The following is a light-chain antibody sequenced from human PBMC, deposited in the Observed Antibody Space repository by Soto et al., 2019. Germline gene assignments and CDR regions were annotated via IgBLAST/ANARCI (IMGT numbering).Light chain of an antibody. V-gene: IGKV4-1*01. CDR3: QPYYRAPRT. J-gene: IGKJ2*01. CDR1: RSLFYSPHNKSY. CDR2: WAS. Sequence: DIVMTQSPDSLAVSLGERATINCKSGRSLFYSPHNKSYLAWYQQKVGQPPQMLIYWASTRESGVPDRFRGSGSGTDFTRTISSLRADDVAVYYCQPYYRAPRTFGQGTKVE.